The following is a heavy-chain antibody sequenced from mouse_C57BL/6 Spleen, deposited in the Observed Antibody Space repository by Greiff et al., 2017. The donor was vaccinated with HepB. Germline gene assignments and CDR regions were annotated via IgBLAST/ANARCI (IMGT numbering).Heavy chain of an antibody. CDR2: INYDGSST. CDR3: ARDRGIYYDAPYAMDY. Sequence: DVKLVESEGGLVQPGSSMKLSCTASGFTFSDYYMAWVRQVPEKGLEWVANINYDGSSTYYLDSLKSRFIISRDNAKNILYLQMSSLKSEDTATYYCARDRGIYYDAPYAMDYWGQGTSVTVSS. V-gene: IGHV5-16*01. CDR1: GFTFSDYY. J-gene: IGHJ4*01. D-gene: IGHD2-4*01.